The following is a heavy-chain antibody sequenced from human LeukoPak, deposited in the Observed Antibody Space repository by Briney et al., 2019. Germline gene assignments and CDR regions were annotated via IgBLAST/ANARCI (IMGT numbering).Heavy chain of an antibody. J-gene: IGHJ4*02. CDR1: GFTFSTYG. Sequence: GGSLRPSCAASGFTFSTYGMNWVRQAPGQGLEWVSYILSSSGTIYYADSVKGRFTISRDNARNSLYLQMNDLRAEDTAVYYCARDRGSTTMIRGVNHYWGQGTLVTVSS. CDR2: ILSSSGTI. V-gene: IGHV3-48*04. CDR3: ARDRGSTTMIRGVNHY. D-gene: IGHD3-10*01.